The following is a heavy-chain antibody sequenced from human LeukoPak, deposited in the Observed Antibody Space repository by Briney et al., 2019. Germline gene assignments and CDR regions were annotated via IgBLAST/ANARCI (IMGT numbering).Heavy chain of an antibody. CDR2: ICYSGST. Sequence: PSETLSLTCTVSGGSISSYYWSWIRQPPGKGLEWIGYICYSGSTNYNPSLKSRVTISVDTSKNQFSLKLSSVTAADTAVYYCARGDSSPWYFDLWGRGTLVTVSS. CDR1: GGSISSYY. D-gene: IGHD6-13*01. CDR3: ARGDSSPWYFDL. V-gene: IGHV4-59*01. J-gene: IGHJ2*01.